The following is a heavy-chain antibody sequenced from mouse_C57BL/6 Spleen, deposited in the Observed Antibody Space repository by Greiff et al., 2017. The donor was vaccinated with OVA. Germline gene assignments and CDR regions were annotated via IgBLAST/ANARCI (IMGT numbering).Heavy chain of an antibody. CDR3: TRGGGSSLFFDY. D-gene: IGHD1-1*01. J-gene: IGHJ2*01. Sequence: EVKLMESGEGLVKPGGSLKLSCAASGFTFSSYAMSWVRQTPEKRLEWVAYISSGGDYIYYADTVKGRFTISRDNARNTLYLQMSSLKSEDTAMYYCTRGGGSSLFFDYWGQGTTLTVSS. V-gene: IGHV5-9-1*02. CDR2: ISSGGDYI. CDR1: GFTFSSYA.